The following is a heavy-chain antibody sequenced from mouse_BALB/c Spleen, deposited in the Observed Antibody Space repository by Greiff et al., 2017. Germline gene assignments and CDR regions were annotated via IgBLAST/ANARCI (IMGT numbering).Heavy chain of an antibody. J-gene: IGHJ2*01. CDR2: IWAGGST. V-gene: IGHV2-9*02. CDR3: ARHYGNYGGYFDY. CDR1: GFSLTSYG. D-gene: IGHD2-1*01. Sequence: VKVVESGPGLVAPSQSLSITCTVSGFSLTSYGVHWVRQPPGKGLEWLGVIWAGGSTNYNSALMSRLSISKDNSKSQVFLKMNSLQTDDTAMYYCARHYGNYGGYFDYWGQGTTLTVSS.